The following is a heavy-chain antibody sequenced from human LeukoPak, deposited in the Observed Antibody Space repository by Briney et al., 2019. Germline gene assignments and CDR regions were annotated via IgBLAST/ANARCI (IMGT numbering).Heavy chain of an antibody. CDR1: GFTFSSYG. CDR2: ISYDGSNK. CDR3: AKDWKAEGLLWFGEP. D-gene: IGHD3-10*01. V-gene: IGHV3-30*18. J-gene: IGHJ5*02. Sequence: PGGSLRLSCAASGFTFSSYGMHWVRQAPGKGLEWVAVISYDGSNKYYADSVKGRFTISRDNSKNTLYLQMNSLRAEDTAVYYCAKDWKAEGLLWFGEPWGQGTLVTVSS.